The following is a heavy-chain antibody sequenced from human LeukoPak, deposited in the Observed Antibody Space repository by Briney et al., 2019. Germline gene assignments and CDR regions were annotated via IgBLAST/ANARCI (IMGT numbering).Heavy chain of an antibody. CDR3: ATWGSSSSPLPTMDV. Sequence: ASVKVSCTASGYTFTSYDINWVRQAPGQGLEWIGIISPSDGGTTYAQKFQGRVAMTRDTSTSTVYMELSSLRYEDTAVYYCATWGSSSSPLPTMDVWGQGTSVTVSS. CDR1: GYTFTSYD. J-gene: IGHJ6*02. D-gene: IGHD6-13*01. CDR2: ISPSDGGT. V-gene: IGHV1-46*01.